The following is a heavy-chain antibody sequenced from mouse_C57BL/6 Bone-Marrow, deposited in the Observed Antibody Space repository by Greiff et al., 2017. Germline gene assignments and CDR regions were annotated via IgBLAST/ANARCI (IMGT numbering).Heavy chain of an antibody. J-gene: IGHJ3*01. CDR1: GYTFTSYG. CDR2: IYPRSGNT. CDR3: AREDPIYYDYDEAWFAY. D-gene: IGHD2-4*01. Sequence: QVQLQQSGAELARPGASVKLSCKASGYTFTSYGISWVKQRTGQGLEWIGEIYPRSGNTYYNEKFKGKATLTAAKSSSTAYMELRSLTSEDSAVYFCAREDPIYYDYDEAWFAYWGQGTLVTVSA. V-gene: IGHV1-81*01.